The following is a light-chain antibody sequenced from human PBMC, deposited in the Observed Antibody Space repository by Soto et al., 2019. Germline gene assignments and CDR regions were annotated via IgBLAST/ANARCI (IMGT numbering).Light chain of an antibody. V-gene: IGKV1-39*01. CDR3: QQSYSGPLT. J-gene: IGKJ4*01. Sequence: DIQMTQSPTSLSASVGDRVTITCRASQSISSYLNWYQQKPGKAPKVLIYAASSLQSRVPSRFSGIGSGTDFTLSISSLQPEDFATYYCQQSYSGPLTFGGGTKVEIK. CDR1: QSISSY. CDR2: AAS.